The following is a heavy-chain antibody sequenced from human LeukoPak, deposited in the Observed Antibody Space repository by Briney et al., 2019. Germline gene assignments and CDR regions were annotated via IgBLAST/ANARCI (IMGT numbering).Heavy chain of an antibody. Sequence: GGSLRLSCAASGFSFSNYWMSWVRQAPGKGLEWVATIEQDGSEKYYVDSVKGRFTVSRDNANNSLYLQMNSLRAEDTAVYYCAKESLRVLPAATFDYWGQGTLVTVSS. CDR2: IEQDGSEK. D-gene: IGHD2-2*01. V-gene: IGHV3-7*01. CDR1: GFSFSNYW. J-gene: IGHJ4*02. CDR3: AKESLRVLPAATFDY.